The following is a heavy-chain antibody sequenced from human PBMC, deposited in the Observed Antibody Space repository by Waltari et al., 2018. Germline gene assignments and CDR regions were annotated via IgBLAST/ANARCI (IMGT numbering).Heavy chain of an antibody. CDR3: AKALISPIASGAFDI. J-gene: IGHJ3*02. V-gene: IGHV3-48*03. CDR1: AFRSSDYE. D-gene: IGHD3-10*01. Sequence: ELQLVESGGGLVQPGGSLRLSCAASAFRSSDYEMNWVRQAPGKGLEWVSYISFSGRTIYYADSVRGRFTISRDNAKNSLFLQMNSLRADDTAIYYCAKALISPIASGAFDIWGQGTMVTVSS. CDR2: ISFSGRTI.